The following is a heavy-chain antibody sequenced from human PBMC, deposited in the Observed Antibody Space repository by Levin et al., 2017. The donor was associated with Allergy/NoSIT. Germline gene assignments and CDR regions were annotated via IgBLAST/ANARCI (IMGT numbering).Heavy chain of an antibody. J-gene: IGHJ4*02. CDR2: IYRSGDT. V-gene: IGHV4-4*02. CDR1: GGSISTYNW. Sequence: SETLSLTCAVSGGSISTYNWWSWLRQPPGKGLEWIGEIYRSGDTNYNQSLRSRVTMSVDKSKNHFSLKLSSVTAADTAVYYCATVEGLFCSGVSCSYSFHYWGQGALVTVSS. CDR3: ATVEGLFCSGVSCSYSFHY. D-gene: IGHD3-9*01.